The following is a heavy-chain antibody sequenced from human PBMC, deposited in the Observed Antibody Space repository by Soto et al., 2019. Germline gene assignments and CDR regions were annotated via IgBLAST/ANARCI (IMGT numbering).Heavy chain of an antibody. CDR1: GFTFSSYA. J-gene: IGHJ4*02. D-gene: IGHD1-20*01. V-gene: IGHV3-23*01. CDR2: IGGSGDNT. Sequence: EVQLSESGGGLVQPGGSLRLSCAASGFTFSSYAISWVRQAPGKGLEWCSGIGGSGDNTYYADSVRGRFTISRDNSRNTLYLQMNSLRAEDTALYYCAKTITGYFWAGDSWGRGTLVTVSS. CDR3: AKTITGYFWAGDS.